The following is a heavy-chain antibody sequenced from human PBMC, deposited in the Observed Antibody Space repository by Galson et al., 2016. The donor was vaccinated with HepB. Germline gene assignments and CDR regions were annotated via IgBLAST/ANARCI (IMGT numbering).Heavy chain of an antibody. J-gene: IGHJ6*02. CDR1: GFTFDDYT. D-gene: IGHD3-10*01. Sequence: SLRLSCAASGFTFDDYTMHWVRQAPGKGLEWVSLISWDGRSPDYADSVKGRFTISRDNRKNSLYLQMNSLRSEDTALYYGGKDWGSLWESSGKGMDVWGQGTTVTVSS. CDR2: ISWDGRSP. CDR3: GKDWGSLWESSGKGMDV. V-gene: IGHV3-43*01.